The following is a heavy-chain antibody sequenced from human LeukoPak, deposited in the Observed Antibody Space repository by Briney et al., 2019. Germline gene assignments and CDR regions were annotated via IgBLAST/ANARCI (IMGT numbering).Heavy chain of an antibody. V-gene: IGHV4-61*02. D-gene: IGHD3-3*01. CDR3: ARESYDFWSGYYPYFDY. J-gene: IGHJ4*02. CDR2: IYTSGST. CDR1: GGSISSGSYY. Sequence: SETLSLTCTVSGGSISSGSYYWSWLRQPAGKGLEWIGRIYTSGSTNYNPSLKSRVTISVDTSKNQFSLKLSSVTAADTAVYYCARESYDFWSGYYPYFDYWGQGTLVTVSS.